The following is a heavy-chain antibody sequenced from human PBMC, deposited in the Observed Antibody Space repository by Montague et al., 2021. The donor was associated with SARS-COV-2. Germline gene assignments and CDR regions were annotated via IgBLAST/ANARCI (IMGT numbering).Heavy chain of an antibody. V-gene: IGHV4-34*01. CDR2: INHSGSS. J-gene: IGHJ3*01. CDR1: GGSFTDYY. D-gene: IGHD3-3*01. Sequence: SETLSLTCAVSGGSFTDYYWTWIRQPPGKGLEWIGEINHSGSSNYNPSVESRVTMSVDTSKNQFSLRLNSVSAADTAVYYCARGQVTIVGVLIMLPAAGAVDVWGQGTTVTVSS. CDR3: ARGQVTIVGVLIMLPAAGAVDV.